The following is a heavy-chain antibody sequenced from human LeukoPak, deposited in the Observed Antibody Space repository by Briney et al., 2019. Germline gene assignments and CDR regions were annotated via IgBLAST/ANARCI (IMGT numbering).Heavy chain of an antibody. J-gene: IGHJ2*01. Sequence: GGSLRLSCAASGFTYSGSAIHWVRQASGKGLEWVGRIRSKANNYATTYAESVKGRFTISRDDSKNTAYLQINSLETDDTAMYYCTRREQWLGHWYFDGWSRGALVTVSS. D-gene: IGHD6-19*01. CDR3: TRREQWLGHWYFDG. CDR2: IRSKANNYAT. CDR1: GFTYSGSA. V-gene: IGHV3-73*01.